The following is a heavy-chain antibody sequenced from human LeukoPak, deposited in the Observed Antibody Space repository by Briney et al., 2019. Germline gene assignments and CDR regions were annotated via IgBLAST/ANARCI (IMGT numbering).Heavy chain of an antibody. CDR1: GFTVSSNY. Sequence: GGSLRLSCAASGFTVSSNYMSWVRQAPGKGLEWVSVIYSGGSTYYADSVKGRFTISRDNSKNTLYLQMNSLRSEDTAVYYCARAEYSSSSDGGIVDYWGQGTLVTVSS. CDR3: ARAEYSSSSDGGIVDY. D-gene: IGHD6-6*01. J-gene: IGHJ4*02. V-gene: IGHV3-53*05. CDR2: IYSGGST.